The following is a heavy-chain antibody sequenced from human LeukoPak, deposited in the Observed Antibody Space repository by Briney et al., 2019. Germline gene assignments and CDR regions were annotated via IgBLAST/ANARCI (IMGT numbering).Heavy chain of an antibody. CDR3: ARATGGYSYGYDY. CDR2: ISSSSSTI. J-gene: IGHJ4*02. CDR1: GFTFSSYS. Sequence: GGSLRLSCAASGFTFSSYSMNWVRQAPGKGLEWVSYISSSSSTIYYADSVKGRFTISRDNAKNSLYLQMNSLRAEDTAVYCCARATGGYSYGYDYWGQGTLVTVSS. D-gene: IGHD5-18*01. V-gene: IGHV3-48*01.